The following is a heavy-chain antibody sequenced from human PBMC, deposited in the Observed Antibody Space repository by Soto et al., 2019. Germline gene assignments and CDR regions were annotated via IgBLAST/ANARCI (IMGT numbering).Heavy chain of an antibody. Sequence: GGSLRLSCAVHGFTLRNYGMQWVRQSPGKGLDWVALISDDVTNKYLVDSVKGRFIISRDNSRNMVYLQMNRLRAEDTAVYHCAKDYLGNSKVFDLCGQGTMVTVSS. D-gene: IGHD2-2*01. V-gene: IGHV3-30*18. CDR2: ISDDVTNK. CDR3: AKDYLGNSKVFDL. CDR1: GFTLRNYG. J-gene: IGHJ3*01.